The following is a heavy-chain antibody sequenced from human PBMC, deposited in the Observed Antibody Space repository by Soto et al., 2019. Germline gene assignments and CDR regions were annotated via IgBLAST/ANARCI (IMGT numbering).Heavy chain of an antibody. Sequence: SQTLSLTCAISGDSVSSNSVAWHWIGQSPSRGLEWLGRTYYRSKWETDYAVSVKGRITINPDTSNNQFSLQLNSVTPDDTAVYYCVRHAQWIIRAYWGQGSLVTVSS. CDR3: VRHAQWIIRAY. V-gene: IGHV6-1*01. CDR2: TYYRSKWET. CDR1: GDSVSSNSVA. D-gene: IGHD5-12*01. J-gene: IGHJ4*02.